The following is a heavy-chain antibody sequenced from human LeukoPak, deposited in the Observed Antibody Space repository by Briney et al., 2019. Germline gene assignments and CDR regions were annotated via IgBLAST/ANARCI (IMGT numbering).Heavy chain of an antibody. V-gene: IGHV4-61*02. CDR3: ARGFPDFDY. Sequence: PSETLSLTCTVSGGSISSGSYYWSWIRQPAGKGLEWIGRIYTSGSTNYNPSLKSRVTISVDTSKNQFFLKLSSVTAADTAVYYCARGFPDFDYWGQGTLVTVSS. J-gene: IGHJ4*02. D-gene: IGHD3-10*01. CDR1: GGSISSGSYY. CDR2: IYTSGST.